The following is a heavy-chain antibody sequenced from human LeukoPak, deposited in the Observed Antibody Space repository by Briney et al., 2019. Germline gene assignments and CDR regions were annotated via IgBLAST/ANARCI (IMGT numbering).Heavy chain of an antibody. CDR1: GFTFSSYG. CDR2: IWYDGSNK. Sequence: GGSLILSCAASGFTFSSYGMHWVRQAPGKGLEWVAVIWYDGSNKYYADSVKGRFTISRDNSKNTLYLQMNSLRAEDTAVYYCARRVVATIPGDYWGQGTLVTVSS. CDR3: ARRVVATIPGDY. J-gene: IGHJ4*02. V-gene: IGHV3-33*01. D-gene: IGHD5-12*01.